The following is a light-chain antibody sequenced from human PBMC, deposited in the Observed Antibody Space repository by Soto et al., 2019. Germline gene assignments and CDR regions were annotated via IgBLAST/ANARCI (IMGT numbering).Light chain of an antibody. V-gene: IGKV3-15*01. J-gene: IGKJ4*01. CDR2: GAS. Sequence: EIVMTQSPATLSVSPGERATLSCRASQSVSSNLAWYQQKPGQAPRLLIYGASTRATGIPVRFSGSGSGTEFTLTIGSLQSEDLAVYYCQQYNNWPLTFGGGTKVEIK. CDR3: QQYNNWPLT. CDR1: QSVSSN.